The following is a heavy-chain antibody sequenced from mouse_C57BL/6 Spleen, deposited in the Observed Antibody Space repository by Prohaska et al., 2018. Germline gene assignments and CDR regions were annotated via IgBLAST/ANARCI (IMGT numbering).Heavy chain of an antibody. Sequence: EVKLEESGGGLVQPGGSMKLSCVASGFTFNNYWMNWVRQSPETGLEWVAQIRLKSDNYATHYAESVKGRFTISRDDSKSSVYLQMNNLRAEDTGIYYCTPYGSSYEDAMDYWGQGTSVTVSS. D-gene: IGHD1-1*01. CDR2: IRLKSDNYAT. J-gene: IGHJ4*01. V-gene: IGHV6-3*01. CDR3: TPYGSSYEDAMDY. CDR1: GFTFNNYW.